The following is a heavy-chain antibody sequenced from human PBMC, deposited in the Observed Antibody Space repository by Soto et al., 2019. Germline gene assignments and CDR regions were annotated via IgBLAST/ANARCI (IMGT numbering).Heavy chain of an antibody. D-gene: IGHD1-26*01. CDR1: GFTVSTNY. CDR2: IYSNGNT. CDR3: ASGGSYPYYYYGMDV. Sequence: PGGSLRLSCAASGFTVSTNYRTWVRQTPGKGLGWVSIIYSNGNTYYADSVKGRFTISRDNSKNSLYLQMNSLRAEDTAVYYCASGGSYPYYYYGMDVWGQGTTVTVSS. V-gene: IGHV3-66*01. J-gene: IGHJ6*02.